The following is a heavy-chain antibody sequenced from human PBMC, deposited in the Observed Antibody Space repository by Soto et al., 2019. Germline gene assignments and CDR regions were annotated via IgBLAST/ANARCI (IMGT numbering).Heavy chain of an antibody. J-gene: IGHJ4*02. CDR1: GDSVSSNSSA. Sequence: SQTRSLSCAISGDSVSSNSSAWNCIRQSPSRGLEWLGRTYYRSKWYHGYAVSVKSRITINPDTSKNQFSLQLSSVTPEDTGVYYCTGQSVAGAIDYWGQGTLVTVSS. D-gene: IGHD6-19*01. CDR3: TGQSVAGAIDY. CDR2: TYYRSKWYH. V-gene: IGHV6-1*01.